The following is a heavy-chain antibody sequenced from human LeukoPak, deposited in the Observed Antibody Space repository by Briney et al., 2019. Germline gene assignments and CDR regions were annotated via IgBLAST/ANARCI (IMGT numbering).Heavy chain of an antibody. CDR1: GGSISSYY. D-gene: IGHD1-26*01. J-gene: IGHJ6*02. CDR3: ARVGVGATRQHYYYYYGMDV. V-gene: IGHV4-59*01. CDR2: IYYSGST. Sequence: SETLSLTCTVSGGSISSYYWSWIRQPPGRGLEWIGYIYYSGSTNYNPSLKSRVTISVDTSKNQFSLKLSSVTAADTAVYYCARVGVGATRQHYYYYYGMDVWGQGTTVTVSS.